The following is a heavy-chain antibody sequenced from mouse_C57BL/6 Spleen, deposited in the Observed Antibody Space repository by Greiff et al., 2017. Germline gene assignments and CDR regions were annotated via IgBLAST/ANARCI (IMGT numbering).Heavy chain of an antibody. CDR1: GYAFSSSW. CDR3: ARSPITTVVATGFDY. D-gene: IGHD1-1*01. CDR2: IYPGDGDT. J-gene: IGHJ2*01. V-gene: IGHV1-82*01. Sequence: QVQLQQSGPELVKPGASVKISCKASGYAFSSSWMNWVKQRPGKGLEWIGRIYPGDGDTNYNGKFKGKATLTADKSSSTAYLQLSSLTSEDSAVYFCARSPITTVVATGFDYWGKGTTLTVSS.